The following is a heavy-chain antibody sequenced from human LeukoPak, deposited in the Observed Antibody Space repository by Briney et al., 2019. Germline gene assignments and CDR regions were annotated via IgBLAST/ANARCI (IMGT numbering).Heavy chain of an antibody. V-gene: IGHV4-4*02. CDR3: ARIGYYDSSGYNDY. CDR1: GGSISSNNW. D-gene: IGHD3-22*01. CDR2: IYYSGST. Sequence: PSGTLSLTCAVSGGSISSNNWWSWVRQPPGKGLEWIGYIYYSGSTNYNPSLKSRVTISVDTSKNQFSLKLSSVTAADTAVYYCARIGYYDSSGYNDYWGQGTLVTVSS. J-gene: IGHJ4*02.